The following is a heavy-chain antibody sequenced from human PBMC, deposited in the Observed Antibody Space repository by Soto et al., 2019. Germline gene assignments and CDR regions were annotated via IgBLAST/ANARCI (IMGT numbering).Heavy chain of an antibody. Sequence: SETLSLTCTVSGGSISSYYWSWIRQPPGKGLEWIGYIYYSGSTNYNPSLKSRVTISVDTSKNQFPLKLSSVTAADTAVYYCARDPPIAVAGGWYFDLWGRGTLVTVSS. J-gene: IGHJ2*01. CDR1: GGSISSYY. CDR3: ARDPPIAVAGGWYFDL. V-gene: IGHV4-59*01. D-gene: IGHD6-19*01. CDR2: IYYSGST.